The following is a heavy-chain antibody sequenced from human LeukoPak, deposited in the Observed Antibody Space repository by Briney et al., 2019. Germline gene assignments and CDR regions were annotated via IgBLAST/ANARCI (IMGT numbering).Heavy chain of an antibody. CDR3: AREVLWFGEADLYYYGMDV. Sequence: ASVKVSCKASGYTFTNYAIQWVRQAPGQRLEWMGWINAGNGNTKYSQKFQGRVTITRDTSASTAYMELSSLRSEDTAVYYCAREVLWFGEADLYYYGMDVWGQGTTVTVSS. CDR2: INAGNGNT. D-gene: IGHD3-10*01. CDR1: GYTFTNYA. J-gene: IGHJ6*02. V-gene: IGHV1-3*01.